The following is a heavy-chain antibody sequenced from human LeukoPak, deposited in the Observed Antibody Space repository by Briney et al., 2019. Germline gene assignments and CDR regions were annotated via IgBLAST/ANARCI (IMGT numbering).Heavy chain of an antibody. V-gene: IGHV1-8*01. Sequence: ASVNVSCKASGYTFTSYDINWVRQATGQGLEWMGWMYPNSGNTGYAQKFQGRVTMNRNTSISTAYMELSSLRSEDTAVYYCARGLDIVVVPAAGVWGQGTLVTVSS. CDR3: ARGLDIVVVPAAGV. CDR1: GYTFTSYD. CDR2: MYPNSGNT. J-gene: IGHJ4*02. D-gene: IGHD2-2*03.